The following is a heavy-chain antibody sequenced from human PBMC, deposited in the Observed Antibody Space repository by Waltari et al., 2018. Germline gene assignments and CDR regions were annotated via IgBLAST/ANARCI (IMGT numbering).Heavy chain of an antibody. V-gene: IGHV3-73*01. CDR1: GFTFSGSA. CDR3: ASQIGYSSSWPY. J-gene: IGHJ4*02. Sequence: EVQLVESGGDLVQPGGTLKLSCATSGFTFSGSALHWVRQAPGKGLEGSGRNRSKNNGHATHYGDSGGGRFTISRDDSKNTAYLQMNSLTPADTAVYFCASQIGYSSSWPYWGQGTLVTVSS. CDR2: NRSKNNGHAT. D-gene: IGHD6-13*01.